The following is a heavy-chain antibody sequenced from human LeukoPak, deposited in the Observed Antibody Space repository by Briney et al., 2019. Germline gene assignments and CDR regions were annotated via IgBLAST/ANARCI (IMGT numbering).Heavy chain of an antibody. CDR3: ARHGCSSTSCYVGYYYYGMDV. V-gene: IGHV5-51*01. Sequence: GESLKISFKGSGXSFTSYCIGWVRQMPGKGLEWMGIIYPGDSDTRYSPSFQGQVTISADKSISTAYLQWSSLKASDTAMYYCARHGCSSTSCYVGYYYYGMDVWGQGTTVTVSS. CDR2: IYPGDSDT. CDR1: GXSFTSYC. J-gene: IGHJ6*02. D-gene: IGHD2-2*01.